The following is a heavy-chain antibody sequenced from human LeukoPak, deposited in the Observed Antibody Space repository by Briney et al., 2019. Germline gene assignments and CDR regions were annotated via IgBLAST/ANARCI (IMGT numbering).Heavy chain of an antibody. CDR2: IIPIFGTA. D-gene: IGHD6-19*01. Sequence: GASVKVSCKASGYTFTSYGISWVRQAPGQGLEWMGGIIPIFGTANYAQKFQGRVTITADKSTSTAYMELSSLRSEDTAVYYCARAPGIAVAGTGWFDPWGQGTLVTVSS. CDR3: ARAPGIAVAGTGWFDP. CDR1: GYTFTSYG. J-gene: IGHJ5*02. V-gene: IGHV1-69*06.